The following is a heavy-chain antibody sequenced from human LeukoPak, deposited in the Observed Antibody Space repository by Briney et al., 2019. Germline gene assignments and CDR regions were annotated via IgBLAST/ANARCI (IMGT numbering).Heavy chain of an antibody. Sequence: SETLSLTCAVYGGSFSGYYWSWIRQPPGKGLEWIGEINHSGSTNYNPSLKSRVTISVDTSKNQFSLKLSSVTAADTAVYYCARQSAMVRLGYFDYWGQGTLVTVSS. CDR2: INHSGST. CDR3: ARQSAMVRLGYFDY. J-gene: IGHJ4*02. V-gene: IGHV4-34*01. CDR1: GGSFSGYY. D-gene: IGHD3-10*01.